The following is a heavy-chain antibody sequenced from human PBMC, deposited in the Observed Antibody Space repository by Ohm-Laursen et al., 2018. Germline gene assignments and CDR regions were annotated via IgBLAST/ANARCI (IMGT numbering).Heavy chain of an antibody. J-gene: IGHJ4*02. CDR1: GFTFSHYS. Sequence: SLRLSCAAPGFTFSHYSMNWVRQAPGKGPEWLSYIGTSNTTIYYADSVNGRFTISRDNAKNSLYLQMNSLRAEDTAVYYCAKSQWLVYYFDYWGQGTLVTVSS. CDR2: IGTSNTTI. V-gene: IGHV3-48*04. CDR3: AKSQWLVYYFDY. D-gene: IGHD6-19*01.